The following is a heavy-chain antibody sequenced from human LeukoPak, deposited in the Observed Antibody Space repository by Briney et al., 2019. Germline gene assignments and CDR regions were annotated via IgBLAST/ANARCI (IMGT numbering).Heavy chain of an antibody. CDR2: IWYDGSKK. D-gene: IGHD4-11*01. V-gene: IGHV3-33*01. J-gene: IGHJ5*02. CDR1: GLTFSSYG. Sequence: GGSLRLSCAASGLTFSSYGMHWVRQAPRKGLEWVAVIWYDGSKKYYADPVKGRFTSSRDNSKITLYLQMNSLRAEDTAVYYCARLKYSNYLNNWFDPWGQGTLVTVSS. CDR3: ARLKYSNYLNNWFDP.